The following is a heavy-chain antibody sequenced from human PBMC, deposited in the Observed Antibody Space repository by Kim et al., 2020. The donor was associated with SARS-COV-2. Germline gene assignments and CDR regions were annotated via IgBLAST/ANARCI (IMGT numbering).Heavy chain of an antibody. V-gene: IGHV4-59*01. CDR1: GGSISSYY. J-gene: IGHJ4*02. Sequence: SETLSLTCTVSGGSISSYYWSWIRQPPGKGLEWIGYIYYSGSTNYNPSLKSRVTISVDTSKNQFSLKLSSVTAADTAVYYCARGSSGWYELDYWGQGTLVTVSS. CDR2: IYYSGST. CDR3: ARGSSGWYELDY. D-gene: IGHD6-19*01.